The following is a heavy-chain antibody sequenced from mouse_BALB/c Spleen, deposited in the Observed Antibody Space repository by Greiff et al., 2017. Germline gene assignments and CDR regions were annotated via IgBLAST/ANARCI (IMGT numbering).Heavy chain of an antibody. Sequence: EVKLQESGPGLVKPSQSLSLTCTVTGYSITSDYAWNWIRQFPGNKLEWMGYISYSGSTSYNPSLKSRISITRDTSKNQFFLQLNSVTTEDTATYYCARKGGNYYYAMDYWGQGTSVTVSS. J-gene: IGHJ4*01. CDR3: ARKGGNYYYAMDY. D-gene: IGHD2-1*01. CDR2: ISYSGST. V-gene: IGHV3-2*02. CDR1: GYSITSDYA.